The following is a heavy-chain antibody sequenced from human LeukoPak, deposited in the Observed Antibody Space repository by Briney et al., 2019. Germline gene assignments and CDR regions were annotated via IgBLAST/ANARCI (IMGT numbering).Heavy chain of an antibody. D-gene: IGHD3-22*01. CDR3: AVDYYDYTGYPDAFDI. CDR2: IYNSGNT. Sequence: SETLSLTCTVSGASISTTNYYWGWIRQPPGKGLEYIGNIYNSGNTYYNPSLKSRVTISVDTSKNQFSLKLSSVTAADTAVYYCAVDYYDYTGYPDAFDIWGQGTLVTVSS. V-gene: IGHV4-39*01. J-gene: IGHJ3*02. CDR1: GASISTTNYY.